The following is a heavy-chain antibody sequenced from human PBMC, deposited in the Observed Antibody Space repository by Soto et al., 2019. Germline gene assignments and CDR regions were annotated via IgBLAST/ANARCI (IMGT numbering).Heavy chain of an antibody. CDR3: AGGDGYINFDY. D-gene: IGHD5-12*01. CDR2: IIPIFGTA. Sequence: QVKLVQSGAEVKKPGSSVKGSCKASGGTFSSYAISWVRQAPGQGLEWMGGIIPIFGTANYAQKFQGRVTITADESTSTAYMELSSLTSQETAVYYCAGGDGYINFDYWGQGTLVTVSS. V-gene: IGHV1-69*12. CDR1: GGTFSSYA. J-gene: IGHJ4*02.